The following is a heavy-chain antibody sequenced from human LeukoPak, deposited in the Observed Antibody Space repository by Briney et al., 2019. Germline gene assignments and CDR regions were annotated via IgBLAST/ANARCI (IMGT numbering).Heavy chain of an antibody. CDR2: IIPILGIA. CDR1: GGTFSSYT. D-gene: IGHD1-26*01. Sequence: SVKVSCKASGGTFSSYTISWVRQAPGQGLEWMGRIIPILGIANYAQKFQGRVTITADKSTSTACMELSSLRSEDAAVYYCARVSIVGASFDYWGQGTLATVSS. CDR3: ARVSIVGASFDY. V-gene: IGHV1-69*02. J-gene: IGHJ4*02.